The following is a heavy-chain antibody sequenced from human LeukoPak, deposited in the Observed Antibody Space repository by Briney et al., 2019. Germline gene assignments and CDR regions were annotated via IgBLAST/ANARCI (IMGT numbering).Heavy chain of an antibody. D-gene: IGHD3-10*01. CDR2: IYTSGSP. V-gene: IGHV4-4*07. J-gene: IGHJ4*02. Sequence: SETLSLTWTVSGGSISSYYWSWIRQPAGKGLEWIGRIYTSGSPNYSPSLKSRVTMSVDTSKNQFSLKLRSMTAADTALYYCARGRSATMFDYWGQGTLVTVSS. CDR1: GGSISSYY. CDR3: ARGRSATMFDY.